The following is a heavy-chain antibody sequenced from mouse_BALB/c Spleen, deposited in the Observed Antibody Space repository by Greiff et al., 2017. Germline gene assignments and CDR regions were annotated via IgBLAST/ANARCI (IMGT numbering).Heavy chain of an antibody. Sequence: EVMLVESGGGLVQPGGSRKLSCAASGFTFSSFGMHWVRQAPEKGLEWVAYISSGSSTIYYADTVKGRFTISRDNPKNTLFLHMTSVRSEDTAMYYCARDLFAYWGQGTLVTVSA. V-gene: IGHV5-17*02. CDR2: ISSGSSTI. CDR1: GFTFSSFG. J-gene: IGHJ3*01. CDR3: ARDLFAY.